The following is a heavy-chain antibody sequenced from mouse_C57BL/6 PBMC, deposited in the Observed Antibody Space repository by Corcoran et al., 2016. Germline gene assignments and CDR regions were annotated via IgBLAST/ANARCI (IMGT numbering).Heavy chain of an antibody. D-gene: IGHD1-1*01. V-gene: IGHV1-19*01. J-gene: IGHJ4*01. CDR3: QIYYYGSSYAMDY. Sequence: EVQLQQSGPVLVKPGASVKMSCKASGYTFTDYYMNWVKQSHGKSLEWIGVINPYNGGTSYNQKFKGKATLTVDKSSSTAYMELNSLTSEDSAVYYCQIYYYGSSYAMDYCGQGTSVTVSS. CDR1: GYTFTDYY. CDR2: INPYNGGT.